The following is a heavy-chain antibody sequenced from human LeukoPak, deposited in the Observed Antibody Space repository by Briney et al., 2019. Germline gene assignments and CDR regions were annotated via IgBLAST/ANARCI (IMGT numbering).Heavy chain of an antibody. D-gene: IGHD6-13*01. CDR2: IIPIFGTA. J-gene: IGHJ4*02. Sequence: SVKVSCKASGGTFSSYAISWVRQAPGQGLEWMGRIIPIFGTANYAQKFQGRVTITTDESTSTAYMELSSLRSEDTAVYYCARGQGAAAGPTDYWGQGTLVTVSS. CDR3: ARGQGAAAGPTDY. V-gene: IGHV1-69*05. CDR1: GGTFSSYA.